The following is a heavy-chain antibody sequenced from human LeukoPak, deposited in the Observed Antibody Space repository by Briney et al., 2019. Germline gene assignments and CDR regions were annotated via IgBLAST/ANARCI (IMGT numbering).Heavy chain of an antibody. CDR1: GGSISSGGYS. J-gene: IGHJ5*02. V-gene: IGHV4-30-2*03. CDR2: IYHSGST. CDR3: ARLDCSGGSCYFFLPTYSPKENWFDP. D-gene: IGHD2-15*01. Sequence: SETLSLTCAVSGGSISSGGYSWSWIRQPPGKGLEWIGYIYHSGSTYYNPSLKSRVTISVDTSKNQFSLKLSSVTAADTAVYYCARLDCSGGSCYFFLPTYSPKENWFDPWGQGTLVTVSS.